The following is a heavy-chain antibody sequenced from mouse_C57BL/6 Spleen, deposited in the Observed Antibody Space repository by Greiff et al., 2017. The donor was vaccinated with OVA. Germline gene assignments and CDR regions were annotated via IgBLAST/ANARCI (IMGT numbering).Heavy chain of an antibody. D-gene: IGHD2-5*01. CDR1: GYTFTSYW. CDR3: ARGYSNYGWYFDV. CDR2: IDPSDSYT. V-gene: IGHV1-59*01. Sequence: QVQLKQPGAELVRPGTSVKLSCKASGYTFTSYWMHWVKQRPGQGLEWIGVIDPSDSYTNYNQKFKGKATLTVDTSSSTAYMQLSSLTSEDSAVYYCARGYSNYGWYFDVWGTGTTVTVSS. J-gene: IGHJ1*03.